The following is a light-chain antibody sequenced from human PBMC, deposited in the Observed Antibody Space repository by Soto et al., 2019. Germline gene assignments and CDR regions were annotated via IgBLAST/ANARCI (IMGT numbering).Light chain of an antibody. V-gene: IGKV3-20*01. CDR3: QQYGGSPIT. Sequence: ETVLTQSPGTLSLSPGERATLSCRASQSVTSTYLAWYQQKPGQAPRLLIYAASNRATGIPDRFSGRGSGADFTLTISRLEPEDFALYYCQQYGGSPITFGLGTRLEIK. CDR1: QSVTSTY. J-gene: IGKJ5*01. CDR2: AAS.